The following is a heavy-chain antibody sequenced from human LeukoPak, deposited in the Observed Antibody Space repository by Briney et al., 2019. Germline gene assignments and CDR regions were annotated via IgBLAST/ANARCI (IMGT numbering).Heavy chain of an antibody. CDR1: GDSISSGSYY. D-gene: IGHD3-10*01. CDR3: ARAVHLWFGELGGPWYFDL. J-gene: IGHJ2*01. Sequence: KPSETLSLTCTVSGDSISSGSYYWSWIRQPAGKGLEWIGRIHIRGTTNYNPSLKSRVTISADTSKNQLSLKLSSVTAADTAVYYCARAVHLWFGELGGPWYFDLWGRGTLVTVSS. V-gene: IGHV4-61*02. CDR2: IHIRGTT.